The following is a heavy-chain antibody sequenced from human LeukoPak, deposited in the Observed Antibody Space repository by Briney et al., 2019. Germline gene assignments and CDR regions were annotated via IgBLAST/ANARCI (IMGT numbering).Heavy chain of an antibody. D-gene: IGHD3-9*01. CDR3: FKPEGGIRYFDWLPHYFDY. CDR2: IYYSGST. J-gene: IGHJ4*02. Sequence: PSETLSLTCTASGGSISSSSYYWGWIRQPPGKGLEWIGSIYYSGSTYYNPSLKSRVTISVDTSKNQFSLKLSSVTAADTAVYFFFKPEGGIRYFDWLPHYFDYWGQGTLVTVSS. V-gene: IGHV4-39*01. CDR1: GGSISSSSYY.